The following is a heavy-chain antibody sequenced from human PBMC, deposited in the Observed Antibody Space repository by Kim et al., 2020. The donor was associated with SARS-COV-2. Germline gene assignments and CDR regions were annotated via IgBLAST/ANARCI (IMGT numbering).Heavy chain of an antibody. Sequence: SVKVSCKASGGTFSSYAISWVRQAPGQGLEWMGRIIPILGIANYAQKFQGRVTITADKSTSTAYMELSSLRSEDTAVYYCARGFGELLVLVGNNWFDPWGQGTLVTVSS. CDR3: ARGFGELLVLVGNNWFDP. J-gene: IGHJ5*02. D-gene: IGHD3-16*01. CDR1: GGTFSSYA. CDR2: IIPILGIA. V-gene: IGHV1-69*04.